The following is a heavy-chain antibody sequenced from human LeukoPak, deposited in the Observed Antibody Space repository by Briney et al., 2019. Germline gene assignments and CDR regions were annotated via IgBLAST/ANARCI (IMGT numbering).Heavy chain of an antibody. CDR3: AREAITGTTGVFDY. J-gene: IGHJ4*02. CDR1: GYTFTGYY. D-gene: IGHD1-7*01. V-gene: IGHV1-46*01. Sequence: ASVRVSCTASGYTFTGYYMHWVRQAPGQGLEWMGIINPSGGSTSYAQKFQGRVTMTRDTSTSTVYMELSSLRSEDTAVYYCAREAITGTTGVFDYWGQGTLVTVSS. CDR2: INPSGGST.